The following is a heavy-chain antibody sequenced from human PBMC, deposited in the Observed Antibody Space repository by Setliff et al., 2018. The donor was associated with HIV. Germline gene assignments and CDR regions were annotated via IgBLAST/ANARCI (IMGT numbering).Heavy chain of an antibody. CDR1: GYTFTSYG. V-gene: IGHV1-18*01. CDR3: AREVGITVFGVVGYFDY. J-gene: IGHJ4*02. CDR2: ISTYSDET. Sequence: ASVKVSCKASGYTFTSYGISWVRQAPGQGLAWMGWISTYSDETSYAQKLQGRVTLTTDTSTSTAYMELRRLTFDDTGVYFCAREVGITVFGVVGYFDYWGQGTLVTVSS. D-gene: IGHD3-3*01.